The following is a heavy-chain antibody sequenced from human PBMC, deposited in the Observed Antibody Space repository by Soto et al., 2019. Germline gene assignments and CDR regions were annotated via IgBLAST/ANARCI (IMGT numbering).Heavy chain of an antibody. CDR3: AKLPSQVGGYFYYYMDV. Sequence: PGGSLRLSCAASGFTFSNYAMTWVRQAPGKGLEWVSSMSSSGGNIYYADSVKGRFTISRDNSKSTLYLQMNSLRAEDTAMYYCAKLPSQVGGYFYYYMDVWGKGTTVTVSS. CDR2: MSSSGGNI. V-gene: IGHV3-23*01. CDR1: GFTFSNYA. J-gene: IGHJ6*03. D-gene: IGHD3-10*01.